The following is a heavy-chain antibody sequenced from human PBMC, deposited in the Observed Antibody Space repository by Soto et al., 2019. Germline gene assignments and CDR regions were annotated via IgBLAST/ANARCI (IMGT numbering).Heavy chain of an antibody. V-gene: IGHV1-18*01. J-gene: IGHJ6*03. CDR1: GYTFTSYG. CDR2: ISAYNGNT. Sequence: ASVKVSCKASGYTFTSYGISWVRQAPGQGLEWIGWISAYNGNTNYAQKLQGRVTMTTDTSTSAAYMELRSLRSDDTAVYYCAREGGYSGYDSPNYYYSYMDVWGKGTTVTVSS. CDR3: AREGGYSGYDSPNYYYSYMDV. D-gene: IGHD5-12*01.